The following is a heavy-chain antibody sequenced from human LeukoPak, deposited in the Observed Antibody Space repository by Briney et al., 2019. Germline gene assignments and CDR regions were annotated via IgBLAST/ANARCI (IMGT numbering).Heavy chain of an antibody. CDR3: ARDRSSTSGYYMDV. CDR2: ISSSSSYI. D-gene: IGHD2-2*01. CDR1: GFTFSSYS. Sequence: RPGGSLRLSCAASGFTFSSYSMNWVRQAPGKGLEWVSSISSSSSYIYYADSVKGRFTISRDNAKNSLYLQMNSLRAEDTAVYYCARDRSSTSGYYMDVWGKGATVTVSS. V-gene: IGHV3-21*01. J-gene: IGHJ6*03.